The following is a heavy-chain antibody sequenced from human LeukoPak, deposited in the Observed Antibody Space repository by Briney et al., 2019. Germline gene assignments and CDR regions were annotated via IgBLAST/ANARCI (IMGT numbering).Heavy chain of an antibody. D-gene: IGHD2-2*01. CDR1: EFTFSSYG. J-gene: IGHJ4*02. Sequence: AGGSLRLSCVASEFTFSSYGMHWVRQAPGKGLEWVAVIWYDGSNKYYADSVKGRFTISRDNSKNTLYLQMNSLRAEDTAVYYCVKDFPSSSRDYWGQGTLVTVSS. CDR2: IWYDGSNK. CDR3: VKDFPSSSRDY. V-gene: IGHV3-33*06.